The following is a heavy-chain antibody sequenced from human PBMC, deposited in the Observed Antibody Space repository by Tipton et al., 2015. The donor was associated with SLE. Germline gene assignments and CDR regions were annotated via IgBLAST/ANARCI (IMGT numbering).Heavy chain of an antibody. J-gene: IGHJ3*02. D-gene: IGHD6-13*01. CDR2: IYHSGST. CDR3: ARHHSSSWLDAFDI. Sequence: TLSLTCAVSGYSISSGYYWGWIRQPPGKGLEWIGSIYHSGSTYYNPSLKSRVTISVDTSKNQFSLKLSCVTAADTAVYYCARHHSSSWLDAFDIWGQGTMVTVSS. CDR1: GYSISSGYY. V-gene: IGHV4-38-2*01.